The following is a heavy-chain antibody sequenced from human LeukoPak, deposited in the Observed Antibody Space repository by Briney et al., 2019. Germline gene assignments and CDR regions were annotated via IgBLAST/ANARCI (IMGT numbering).Heavy chain of an antibody. J-gene: IGHJ3*02. Sequence: PSETLSLTCTVSGGSISSSSYYWGWIRQPPGKGLEWIGSIYYSGSTYYNPSLKSRVTISVNTSKNQFSLKLSSVTAADTAVYYCASVERITMIVVVITGAFDIWGKGQWSPSLQ. CDR3: ASVERITMIVVVITGAFDI. CDR1: GGSISSSSYY. D-gene: IGHD3-22*01. CDR2: IYYSGST. V-gene: IGHV4-39*01.